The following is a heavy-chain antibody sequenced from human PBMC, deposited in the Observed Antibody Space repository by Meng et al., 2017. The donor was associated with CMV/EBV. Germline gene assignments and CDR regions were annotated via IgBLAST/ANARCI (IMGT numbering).Heavy chain of an antibody. CDR1: GFTLRSYS. D-gene: IGHD2-2*01. CDR2: TSSDSSYI. CDR3: AREGGVVPAANNWFDP. Sequence: GESLKISCAASGFTLRSYSMNWVRQAPGKGLEWVSSTSSDSSYIYYADSMKGRFTISRDNAKNSLYLQINSLRVEDTAVYYCAREGGVVPAANNWFDPWGQGTLVTVS. J-gene: IGHJ5*02. V-gene: IGHV3-21*04.